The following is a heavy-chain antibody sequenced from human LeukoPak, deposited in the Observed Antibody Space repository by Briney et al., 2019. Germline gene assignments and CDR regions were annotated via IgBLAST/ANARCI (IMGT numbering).Heavy chain of an antibody. Sequence: PSETLSLTCTVSGGSISNYYWSWIRQPPGKGLEWVGFIYYSGTTHFNPSLKSRVTMVVGPFNNPCSHKLNSVTAAKTGVYYRAKGGTLVRGVISGFWGQGILVTVSS. V-gene: IGHV4-59*08. J-gene: IGHJ4*02. CDR1: GGSISNYY. D-gene: IGHD3-10*01. CDR3: AKGGTLVRGVISGF. CDR2: IYYSGTT.